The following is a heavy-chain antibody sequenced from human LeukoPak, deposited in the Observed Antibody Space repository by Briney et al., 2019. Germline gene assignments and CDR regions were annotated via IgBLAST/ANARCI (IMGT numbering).Heavy chain of an antibody. Sequence: GGSLRLSCAASGFTVSNNYMSWVRQAPGKGLEWVSVIYSSGATYYADSVKGRFTISRDNSKNTLYLQVNSLRAEDTAVYYCARLQVADAFDIWGQGTMVTVSS. J-gene: IGHJ3*02. V-gene: IGHV3-66*02. CDR3: ARLQVADAFDI. CDR2: IYSSGAT. D-gene: IGHD2-8*02. CDR1: GFTVSNNY.